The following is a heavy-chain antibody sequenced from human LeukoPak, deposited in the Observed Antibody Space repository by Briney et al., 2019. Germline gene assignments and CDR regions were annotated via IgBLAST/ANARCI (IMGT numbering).Heavy chain of an antibody. CDR1: GYSFTSYW. CDR2: TYPADSDI. Sequence: GESLKISCKGSGYSFTSYWIGWVRQMPGKGLEWMGITYPADSDIRYSPSFQGQVTISADKSISTAYLQWSSLKASDTAMYYCARQEYCSGGSCYTWFDPWSQGTLVTVSS. CDR3: ARQEYCSGGSCYTWFDP. V-gene: IGHV5-51*01. J-gene: IGHJ5*02. D-gene: IGHD2-15*01.